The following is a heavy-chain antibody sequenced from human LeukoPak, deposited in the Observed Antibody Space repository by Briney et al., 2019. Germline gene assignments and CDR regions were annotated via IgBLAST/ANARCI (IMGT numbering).Heavy chain of an antibody. V-gene: IGHV3-74*01. CDR2: INRDGSGT. CDR3: GRDRSAPYYDLDY. J-gene: IGHJ4*02. CDR1: GFSFSSYW. D-gene: IGHD2/OR15-2a*01. Sequence: HPGGSLRLSCAVSGFSFSSYWMHWVRQAPGKGLVWVSRINRDGSGTSYADSVKGRFTISRDNAKNTLYLQMNSLRAEDTAVYYCGRDRSAPYYDLDYWGQGTLVTVSS.